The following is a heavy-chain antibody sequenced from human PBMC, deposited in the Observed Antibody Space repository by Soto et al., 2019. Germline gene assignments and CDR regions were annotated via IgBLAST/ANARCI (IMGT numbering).Heavy chain of an antibody. J-gene: IGHJ4*02. D-gene: IGHD2-2*01. CDR1: GGYISSYH. V-gene: IGHV4-59*01. CDR2: IYYSGST. Sequence: RSLTCTVSGGYISSYHWTWIRQPPGKGLEWIGYIYYSGSTNYNPSLKSRVTMSIDTSKNQFSLKLSSVTAADTAVYYCARAFGSTMPSLFWGQGTLVTVSS. CDR3: ARAFGSTMPSLF.